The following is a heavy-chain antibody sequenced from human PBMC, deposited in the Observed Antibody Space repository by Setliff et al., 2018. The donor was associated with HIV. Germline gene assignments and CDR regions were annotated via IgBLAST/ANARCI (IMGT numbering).Heavy chain of an antibody. V-gene: IGHV3-20*04. CDR1: GFTLSSYG. D-gene: IGHD6-19*01. Sequence: RTGGSLRLSCAASGFTLSSYGMNWVRQAPGKGLEWVSGISWNGVSTGYADSVKGRFTISRDNAESSLYLQMNSLRAEDTALYYCARDREQWLVRYWYFDLWGRGTLVTVSS. CDR2: ISWNGVST. CDR3: ARDREQWLVRYWYFDL. J-gene: IGHJ2*01.